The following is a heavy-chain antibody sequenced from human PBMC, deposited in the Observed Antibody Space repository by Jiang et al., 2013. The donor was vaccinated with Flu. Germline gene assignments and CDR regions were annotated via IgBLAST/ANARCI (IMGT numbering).Heavy chain of an antibody. CDR2: IYYSGST. J-gene: IGHJ3*02. CDR3: ARDSGSYWDGNAFDI. CDR1: GGSISSYY. D-gene: IGHD1-26*01. V-gene: IGHV4-59*01. Sequence: GSGLVKPSETLSLTCTVSGGSISSYYWSWIRQPPGKGLEWIGYIYYSGSTNYNPSPKSRVTISVDTSKNQFSLKLSSVTAADTAVYYCARDSGSYWDGNAFDIWGQGTMVTV.